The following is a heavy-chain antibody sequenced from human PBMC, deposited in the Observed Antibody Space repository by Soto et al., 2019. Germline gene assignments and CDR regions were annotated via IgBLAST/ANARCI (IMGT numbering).Heavy chain of an antibody. CDR3: AREGAYSKGFHREYYFNMDV. D-gene: IGHD5-18*01. CDR2: IKQDGSEE. J-gene: IGHJ6*02. V-gene: IGHV3-7*03. CDR1: GFTFSSYW. Sequence: PXGSLRLSCAASGFTFSSYWMSWVGQAPGKGLQWLANIKQDGSEEYYVDSVKGRFTISRDNAKNSLYLQMNSLRAEDTAVYYCAREGAYSKGFHREYYFNMDVWGQGTTVTVSS.